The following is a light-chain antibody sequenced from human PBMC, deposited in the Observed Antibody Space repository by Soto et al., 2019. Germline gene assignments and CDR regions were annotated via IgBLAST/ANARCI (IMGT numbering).Light chain of an antibody. CDR2: DVN. CDR3: SSCTSSVTVV. J-gene: IGLJ2*01. CDR1: SSDVGGYNC. V-gene: IGLV2-14*01. Sequence: QSVLTQPASVSGSPGQSITISCTGTSSDVGGYNCVSWYQQHPDKAPKLMIYDVNNRPSGLSNRFSGSKSGNTASLTISGLQAEDEADYYCSSCTSSVTVVFGGGTKLTVL.